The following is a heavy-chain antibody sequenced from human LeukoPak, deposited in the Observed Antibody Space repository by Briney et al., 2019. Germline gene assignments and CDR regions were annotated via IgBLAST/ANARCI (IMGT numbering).Heavy chain of an antibody. V-gene: IGHV3-30*03. CDR1: GFTFSGYG. J-gene: IGHJ4*02. Sequence: PGGSLRLSCAASGFTFSGYGMHWVRQAPGKGLEWVAVISYDGSNKYYADSVKGRFTISRDNSKNTLYLQMNSLRPEDTAVYYCARDSTRGYSYGAAFEYWGQGTLVTVSS. D-gene: IGHD5-18*01. CDR3: ARDSTRGYSYGAAFEY. CDR2: ISYDGSNK.